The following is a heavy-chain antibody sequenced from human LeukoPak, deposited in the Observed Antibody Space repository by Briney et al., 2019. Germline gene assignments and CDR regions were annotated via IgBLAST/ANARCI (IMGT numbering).Heavy chain of an antibody. CDR3: TTGPYEWSRYY. D-gene: IGHD3-3*01. J-gene: IGHJ4*02. V-gene: IGHV3-15*01. CDR1: GFTISNAW. Sequence: PGGSLRLSCAASGFTISNAWMSWVRQAPGKGLEWGGRIKSKTDGGTTDYAAPVKGRFTISRDDSKNTLYLQMNSLKTEDTAVYYCTTGPYEWSRYYWGQGTLVTVSS. CDR2: IKSKTDGGTT.